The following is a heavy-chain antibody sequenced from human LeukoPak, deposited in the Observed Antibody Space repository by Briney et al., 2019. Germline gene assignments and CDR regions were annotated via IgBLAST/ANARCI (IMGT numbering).Heavy chain of an antibody. CDR3: VKPTTGTTYYFDY. J-gene: IGHJ4*02. CDR1: GFTFSSYA. CDR2: ISSNGGST. Sequence: GGSLRLSCSASGFTFSSYAMHWVRQAPGKGLESVSAISSNGGSTYYADSVKGRFTISRDNSKNTLYLQMSSLRAEDTAVYYCVKPTTGTTYYFDYWGQGTLVTVSS. V-gene: IGHV3-64D*09. D-gene: IGHD1-1*01.